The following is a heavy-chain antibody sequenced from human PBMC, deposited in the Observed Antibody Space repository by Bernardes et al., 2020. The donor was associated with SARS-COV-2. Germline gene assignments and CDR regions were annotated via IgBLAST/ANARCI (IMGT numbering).Heavy chain of an antibody. CDR1: GYSFTSYW. V-gene: IGHV5-51*07. D-gene: IGHD5-12*01. CDR2: IYPGDSDT. J-gene: IGHJ6*03. Sequence: GESLKISCKGSGYSFTSYWIGWVHQMPGKGLEWMGIIYPGDSDTRYSPSFQGQVTISADKSISTAYLQWSSLKASDTAMYYCARQGRYSGYAGGYYYYMDVWGKGTTVTVSS. CDR3: ARQGRYSGYAGGYYYYMDV.